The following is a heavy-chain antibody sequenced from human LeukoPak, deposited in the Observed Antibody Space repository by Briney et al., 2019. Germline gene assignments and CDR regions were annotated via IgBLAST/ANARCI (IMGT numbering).Heavy chain of an antibody. CDR1: GRSISSYL. CDR2: IFYSGST. J-gene: IGHJ4*02. V-gene: IGHV4-59*01. CDR3: TRAGGNYGYFVY. D-gene: IGHD3-3*01. Sequence: SETLSLICTVSGRSISSYLWSWTRHPPGEGLEWIGYIFYSGSTNYNPSLKRRVTISVDTSKNQFSLKLSSVTAADTAVYFCTRAGGNYGYFVYWGQGHLVSVSS.